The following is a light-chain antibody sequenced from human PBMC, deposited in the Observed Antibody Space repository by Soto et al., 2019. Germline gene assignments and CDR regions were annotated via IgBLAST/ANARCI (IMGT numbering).Light chain of an antibody. CDR2: DAS. CDR1: QSISSW. J-gene: IGKJ5*01. Sequence: DIQMTQSPSTLSASVGYRVTITCRASQSISSWLAWYQQKPGKAPKLLIYDASSLESGVPSRFSGSGSGTEFTLTISSLQPEDFATYYCQQLMSYPITFGQGTRLEIK. V-gene: IGKV1-5*01. CDR3: QQLMSYPIT.